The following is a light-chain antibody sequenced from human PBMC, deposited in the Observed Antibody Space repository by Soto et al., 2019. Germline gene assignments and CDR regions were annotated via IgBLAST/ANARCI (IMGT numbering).Light chain of an antibody. Sequence: DIQMTQSPSSLSASVGDRVSITCRASQSISSYLNWYQQKPGKAPKLLIYAAFTLQTGVSSRFIGSGSGTDFTLTITRLEPEDFAVYYCQQYGGSPRTFGQGTKVEVK. CDR1: QSISSY. CDR2: AAF. V-gene: IGKV1-39*01. J-gene: IGKJ1*01. CDR3: QQYGGSPRT.